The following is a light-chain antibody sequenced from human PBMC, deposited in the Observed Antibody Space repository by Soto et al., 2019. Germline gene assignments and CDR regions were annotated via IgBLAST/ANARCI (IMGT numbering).Light chain of an antibody. CDR3: SSYAGSNTYV. Sequence: QSALAQPPSASGSPGQSVTISCTGTSSDVGGYIYVSWYQHHPGKAPKPMIYEASKRPSGVPDRFSGSKSGNTASLTVSGFQAEDEADYYCSSYAGSNTYVFGTGNKLTVL. J-gene: IGLJ1*01. CDR2: EAS. CDR1: SSDVGGYIY. V-gene: IGLV2-8*01.